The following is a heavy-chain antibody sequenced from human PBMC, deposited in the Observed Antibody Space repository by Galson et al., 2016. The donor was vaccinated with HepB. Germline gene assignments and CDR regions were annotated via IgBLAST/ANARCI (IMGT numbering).Heavy chain of an antibody. V-gene: IGHV4-39*07. D-gene: IGHD4-23*01. Sequence: EPLSLTCTVSGGSIACSDHFWGWVRQSPGRGLEWIASLFYTGNTYYNPSLKSRVTISVDTSTNQFSLMVDSVTAADTAVYYCARRNYGGRSPFDYWGQGTLVTVSS. J-gene: IGHJ4*02. CDR1: GGSIACSDHF. CDR2: LFYTGNT. CDR3: ARRNYGGRSPFDY.